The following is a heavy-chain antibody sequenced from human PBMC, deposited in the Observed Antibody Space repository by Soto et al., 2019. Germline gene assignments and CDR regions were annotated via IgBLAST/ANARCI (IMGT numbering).Heavy chain of an antibody. J-gene: IGHJ6*03. CDR1: GFILSDCA. Sequence: EVQLVESGGGLVQPGGSLRLSCATSGFILSDCAMNWVRQAPGKGLEWVSYISSSSSVIDYADSVKGRFTVSRDNARNSLHLQMNSLRVEDTAVYYCARDISWGSNWYYYMDVWGKGTTVTVSS. D-gene: IGHD7-27*01. V-gene: IGHV3-48*01. CDR2: ISSSSSVI. CDR3: ARDISWGSNWYYYMDV.